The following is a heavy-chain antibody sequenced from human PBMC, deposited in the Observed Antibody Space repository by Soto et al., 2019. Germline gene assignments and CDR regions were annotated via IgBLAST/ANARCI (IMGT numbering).Heavy chain of an antibody. CDR3: ARDQSSGYGVFDS. D-gene: IGHD3-22*01. CDR2: IIPIFGTA. CDR1: GGTFSSYA. V-gene: IGHV1-69*01. J-gene: IGHJ5*01. Sequence: QVQLVQSGAEVKKPGSSVKVSCKASGGTFSSYAISWVRQAPGQGLEWMGGIIPIFGTANYAQKFPGSVPITAEESTSTAYVELSSLRSADTAVYSCARDQSSGYGVFDSLCQGTLVTVSS.